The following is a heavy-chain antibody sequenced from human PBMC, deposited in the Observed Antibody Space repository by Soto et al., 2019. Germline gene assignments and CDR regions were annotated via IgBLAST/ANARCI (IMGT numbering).Heavy chain of an antibody. D-gene: IGHD1-1*01. Sequence: GGSLRLSCAASGFTFSSYWMHWVRQAPGKGLVWVSRINSDGSSTSYADSVKGRFTISRDNAKNTLYLQMNSLRAEDTAVYYCASIGTTGTTGGEPLDYWGQGTLVTVSS. CDR1: GFTFSSYW. CDR2: INSDGSST. CDR3: ASIGTTGTTGGEPLDY. V-gene: IGHV3-74*01. J-gene: IGHJ4*02.